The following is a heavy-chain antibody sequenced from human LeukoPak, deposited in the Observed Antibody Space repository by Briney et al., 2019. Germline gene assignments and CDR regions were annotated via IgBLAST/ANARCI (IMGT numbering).Heavy chain of an antibody. Sequence: ASVKVSCKASGYTFTGYYMHWVRQAPGQGLEWMGWINPNSGGTNYAQKFQGRVTMTRDTSISTAYMELSRLRSDDTAVYYCARDRRPLYYGSGSTNWFDPWGQGTLVTVSS. CDR3: ARDRRPLYYGSGSTNWFDP. V-gene: IGHV1-2*02. CDR2: INPNSGGT. CDR1: GYTFTGYY. J-gene: IGHJ5*02. D-gene: IGHD3-10*01.